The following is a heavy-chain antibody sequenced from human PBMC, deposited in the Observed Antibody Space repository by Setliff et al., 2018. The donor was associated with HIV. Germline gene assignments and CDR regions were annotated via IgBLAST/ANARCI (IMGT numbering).Heavy chain of an antibody. CDR3: ARRRSMPNNAFDT. D-gene: IGHD2-2*01. Sequence: PSETLSLTCAVYGGSFSGYYWSWIRQPPGKGLEWIGEINHSGSTNYNPSLKSRVTISVHTSKNQFSLKLSSVTAADTAVYYCARRRSMPNNAFDTWGQGTMVTVSS. CDR2: INHSGST. V-gene: IGHV4-34*01. CDR1: GGSFSGYY. J-gene: IGHJ3*02.